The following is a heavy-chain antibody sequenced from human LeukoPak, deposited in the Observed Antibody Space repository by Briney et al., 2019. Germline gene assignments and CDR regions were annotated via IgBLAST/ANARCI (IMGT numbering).Heavy chain of an antibody. J-gene: IGHJ6*03. Sequence: SETLSLTCTVSGGSISSSSYYWGWIRQPPGKGLERIGSIYYSGSTYYNPSLKSRVTISVDTSKNQFSLKLSSVTAADTAVYYCARLQNRRYCSSTSCYRADYYYYMDVWGKGTTVTVSS. D-gene: IGHD2-2*01. V-gene: IGHV4-39*07. CDR2: IYYSGST. CDR3: ARLQNRRYCSSTSCYRADYYYYMDV. CDR1: GGSISSSSYY.